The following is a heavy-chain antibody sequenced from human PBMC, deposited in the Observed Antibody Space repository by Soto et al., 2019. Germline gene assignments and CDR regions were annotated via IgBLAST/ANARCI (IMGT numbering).Heavy chain of an antibody. CDR1: GFTFSSYS. D-gene: IGHD3-22*01. J-gene: IGHJ4*02. V-gene: IGHV3-21*01. CDR2: ISSSSSYI. Sequence: GGSLRLSCAASGFTFSSYSMNWVRQAPGKGLEWVSSISSSSSYIYYADSVKGRFTISRDNAKNSLYLQMNSLRAEDTAVYYCARDPDVYDSSGYAYWGQGTLVTVSS. CDR3: ARDPDVYDSSGYAY.